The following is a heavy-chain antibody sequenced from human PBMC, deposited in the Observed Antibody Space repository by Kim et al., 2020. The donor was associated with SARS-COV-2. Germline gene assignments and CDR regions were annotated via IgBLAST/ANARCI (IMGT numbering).Heavy chain of an antibody. CDR3: ARATTATGEGYYYGMDV. D-gene: IGHD4-17*01. Sequence: FQGRVTITRDPSASTAYMELSSLRSEDTAVYYCARATTATGEGYYYGMDVWGQGTTVTVSS. J-gene: IGHJ6*02. V-gene: IGHV1-3*01.